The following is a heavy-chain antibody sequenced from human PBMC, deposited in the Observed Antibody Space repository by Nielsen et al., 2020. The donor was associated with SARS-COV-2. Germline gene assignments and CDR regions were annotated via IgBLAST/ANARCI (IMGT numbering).Heavy chain of an antibody. CDR2: INHSGST. D-gene: IGHD5/OR15-5a*01. V-gene: IGHV4-34*01. J-gene: IGHJ6*03. CDR1: GGSFSGYY. CDR3: ARTSTISYYYYMDV. Sequence: SETLSLTCAVYGGSFSGYYWSWIRQPPGKGLEWIGEINHSGSTNYNPSLKSRVTILVDTSRNDFSLRLSSVTASDTAVYYCARTSTISYYYYMDVWGKGTTVTVSS.